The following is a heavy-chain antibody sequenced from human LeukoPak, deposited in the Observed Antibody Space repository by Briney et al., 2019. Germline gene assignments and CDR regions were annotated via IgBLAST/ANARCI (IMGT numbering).Heavy chain of an antibody. J-gene: IGHJ6*03. D-gene: IGHD6-13*01. CDR2: IYYSGST. CDR3: ARLSSSTSSSFYYYIGV. CDR1: GDSINGHY. Sequence: PSETLSLTCTVSGDSINGHYWSWIRQPPGKGLEWIGYIYYSGSTHYNPSLKSRASLSVDTSKNQSSLNLSSVTAADTAVYYCARLSSSTSSSFYYYIGVWGNGTTVTVYS. V-gene: IGHV4-59*08.